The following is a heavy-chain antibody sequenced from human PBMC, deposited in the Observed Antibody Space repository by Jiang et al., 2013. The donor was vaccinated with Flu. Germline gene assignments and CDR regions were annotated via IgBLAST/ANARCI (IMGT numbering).Heavy chain of an antibody. V-gene: IGHV1-3*01. CDR3: ARDYEVAYYGSGSEGYSFSCDY. D-gene: IGHD3-10*01. CDR1: GYTFTSYA. Sequence: GAEVKKPGASVKVSCKASGYTFTSYAMHWVRQAPGQRLEWMGWINAGNGNTKYSQKFQGRVTITRDTSASTAYMELSSLRSEDTAVYYCARDYEVAYYGSGSEGYSFSCDYWGQGTLVTVSS. J-gene: IGHJ4*02. CDR2: INAGNGNT.